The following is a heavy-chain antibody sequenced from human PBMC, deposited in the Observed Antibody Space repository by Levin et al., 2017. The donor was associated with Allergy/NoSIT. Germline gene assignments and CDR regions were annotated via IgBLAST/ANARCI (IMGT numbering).Heavy chain of an antibody. CDR1: GFTFSHYW. CDR3: ARGRDGAKRYYFFYMDV. J-gene: IGHJ6*03. CDR2: IKRDGSET. Sequence: PGGSLRLSCEASGFTFSHYWMTWVRQAPGKGLERVANIKRDGSETYYVDSVKGRFTISRDNAKHSLFLQMTSLRGEDTAVYYCARGRDGAKRYYFFYMDVWGKGTTVTVSS. D-gene: IGHD3-10*01. V-gene: IGHV3-7*01.